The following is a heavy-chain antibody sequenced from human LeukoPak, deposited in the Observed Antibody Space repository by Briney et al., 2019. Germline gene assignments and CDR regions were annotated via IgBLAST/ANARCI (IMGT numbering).Heavy chain of an antibody. D-gene: IGHD2-21*01. Sequence: ASVKVSCKASGYTFTSYAMHWVRQAPGQRLEWVGWINAGNGNTKYSQKFQGRVTITRDTSASTAYMELSSLRSEDTAVYYCARDYSSSLGIAYWGQGTLVTVSS. V-gene: IGHV1-3*01. CDR2: INAGNGNT. J-gene: IGHJ4*02. CDR3: ARDYSSSLGIAY. CDR1: GYTFTSYA.